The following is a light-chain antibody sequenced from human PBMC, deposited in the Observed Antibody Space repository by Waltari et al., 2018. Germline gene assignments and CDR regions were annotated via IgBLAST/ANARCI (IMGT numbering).Light chain of an antibody. CDR1: QSVLYSSNNKNY. Sequence: DIVMTQSPDSLAVSLGERATINCKSSQSVLYSSNNKNYLAWYQQKPGQPPKLLIYWTSTRESGVPDRFSGSGSGTDFTLTISSLQAEDVAVYYCHQYYSSPNTFGQGTKLEIK. CDR3: HQYYSSPNT. V-gene: IGKV4-1*01. CDR2: WTS. J-gene: IGKJ2*01.